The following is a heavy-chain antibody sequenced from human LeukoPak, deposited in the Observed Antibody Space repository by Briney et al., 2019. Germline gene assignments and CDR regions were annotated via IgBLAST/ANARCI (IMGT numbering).Heavy chain of an antibody. CDR1: GGTFSSYA. J-gene: IGHJ6*02. D-gene: IGHD3-16*02. CDR3: ARAYDYVWGSYRYMEDYYYGMDV. V-gene: IGHV1-69*01. Sequence: SVKVSCKASGGTFSSYAISWVRQAPGQGLDWMGGIIPIFGTANYAQKFQGRVTITADESTSTAYMELSSLRSEDTAVYYCARAYDYVWGSYRYMEDYYYGMDVWGQGTTVTVSS. CDR2: IIPIFGTA.